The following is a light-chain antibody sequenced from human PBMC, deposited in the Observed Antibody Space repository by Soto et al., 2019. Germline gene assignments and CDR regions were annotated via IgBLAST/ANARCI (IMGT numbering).Light chain of an antibody. CDR1: SSDVGAYKY. V-gene: IGLV2-14*01. CDR3: SSYSSSSTLFV. J-gene: IGLJ1*01. CDR2: EVS. Sequence: QSVLTQPASASGSPGQSITISCTGTSSDVGAYKYVSWYQQHPGKAPKVMIYEVSNRPSGVSNRFSGSKSGNTASLTISGLQAEDEADYFCSSYSSSSTLFVFGTGTKVTVL.